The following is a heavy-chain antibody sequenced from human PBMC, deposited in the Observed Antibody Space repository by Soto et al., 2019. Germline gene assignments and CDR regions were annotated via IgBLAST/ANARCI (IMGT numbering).Heavy chain of an antibody. CDR3: ARDIGGRVTAPIVFDT. CDR2: IYHSGST. D-gene: IGHD1-26*01. J-gene: IGHJ3*02. Sequence: SETLSLTCSVSGGSISSSNWWSWVRQPPGKGLEWIGEIYHSGSTNYNPSLKSRVTISVDKSKNQFSLKLSSVTAADTAVYYCARDIGGRVTAPIVFDTGGQGKMVTVPS. CDR1: GGSISSSNW. V-gene: IGHV4-4*02.